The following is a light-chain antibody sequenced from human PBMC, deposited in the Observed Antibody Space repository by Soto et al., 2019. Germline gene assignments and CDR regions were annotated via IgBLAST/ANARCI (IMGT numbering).Light chain of an antibody. Sequence: EIVLTQSPGILSLSPGERATLSCRASQSVSSSFLAWYQQTPGQAPRLLIYGSSSRATGIPDRFSGSGSGTDFTLTISRLDPEDFAVYYCQQYANSITFGGGTKVEIK. CDR3: QQYANSIT. CDR1: QSVSSSF. J-gene: IGKJ4*01. V-gene: IGKV3-20*01. CDR2: GSS.